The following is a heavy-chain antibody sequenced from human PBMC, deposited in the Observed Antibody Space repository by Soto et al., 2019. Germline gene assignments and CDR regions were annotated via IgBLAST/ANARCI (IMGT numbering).Heavy chain of an antibody. J-gene: IGHJ4*02. CDR3: ARGQVVAAQH. V-gene: IGHV4-59*12. CDR1: GGSISSYY. Sequence: SETLSLTCIVSGGSISSYYWSWIRQPPGKGLEWIGYIYYTGTTNYNPSLKSRVTISVDTSKNQFSLKLSSVTAADTAVYYCARGQVVAAQHWGQGTLVTVSS. D-gene: IGHD2-15*01. CDR2: IYYTGTT.